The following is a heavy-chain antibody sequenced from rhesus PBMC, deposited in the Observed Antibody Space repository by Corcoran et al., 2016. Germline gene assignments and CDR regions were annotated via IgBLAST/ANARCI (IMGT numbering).Heavy chain of an antibody. Sequence: QLQLQESGPGLVKPSETLSLSCAVSGGSIRPNWWSWIRQPTGKGLEWIGRISSSGGTTNYNPSFKGRVTISTDTSKNQFSLKLTSVASADTAVYYCAGRHRSTQTFEYWGQGVLVTVSS. V-gene: IGHV4-173*01. CDR3: AGRHRSTQTFEY. CDR1: GGSIRPNW. CDR2: ISSSGGTT. J-gene: IGHJ4*01. D-gene: IGHD1-44*02.